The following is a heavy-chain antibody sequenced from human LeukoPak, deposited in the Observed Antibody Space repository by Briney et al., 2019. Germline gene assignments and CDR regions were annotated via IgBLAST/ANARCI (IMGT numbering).Heavy chain of an antibody. CDR1: GGSISSSNW. CDR2: IYHSGST. D-gene: IGHD3-9*01. J-gene: IGHJ4*02. CDR3: ARDSAHYDILTGYYRGYFDY. Sequence: PSGTLSLTCAVSGGSISSSNWWSWVRQPPGKGLEWIGEIYHSGSTNYNPSLKSRVTISVDKSKNQFSLKLSSVTAADTAVYYCARDSAHYDILTGYYRGYFDYWGQGTLVTVSS. V-gene: IGHV4-4*02.